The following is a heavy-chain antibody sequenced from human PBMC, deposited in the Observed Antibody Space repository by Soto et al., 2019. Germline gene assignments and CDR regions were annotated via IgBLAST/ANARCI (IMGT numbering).Heavy chain of an antibody. Sequence: QVQLQESGPGLVKPSQTLSLTCTVSGGSISSGGYYWSWIRQHAGKGLEWIGYIYYSGSTYYNPSLKSRVTISVDTSKNQFSLKLSSVTAADTAVYYCARVIPNWKGDAFDIWGQGTMVTVSS. CDR1: GGSISSGGYY. V-gene: IGHV4-31*03. CDR3: ARVIPNWKGDAFDI. D-gene: IGHD1-1*01. J-gene: IGHJ3*02. CDR2: IYYSGST.